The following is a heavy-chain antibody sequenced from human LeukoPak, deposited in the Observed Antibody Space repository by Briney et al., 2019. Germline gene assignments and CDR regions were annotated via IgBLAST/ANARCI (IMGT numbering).Heavy chain of an antibody. CDR1: GYTFSSYG. V-gene: IGHV1-18*01. J-gene: IGHJ3*02. Sequence: ASEKVSCKASGYTFSSYGISWVRKAPGHGLEWMGWISAYNGNKNYAQKLQGRVPMTTDASTSTAYMELRSLRSDDTAVYYCARDLISRWELPNDAFDIWGEGTMVTVSS. D-gene: IGHD1-26*01. CDR2: ISAYNGNK. CDR3: ARDLISRWELPNDAFDI.